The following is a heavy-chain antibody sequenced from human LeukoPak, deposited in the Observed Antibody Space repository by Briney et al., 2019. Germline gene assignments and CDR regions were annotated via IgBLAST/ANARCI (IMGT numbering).Heavy chain of an antibody. CDR2: ISTIGIT. Sequence: SETLSLTCAVSGASISSSNYYWSWIRQPAGKGLEWIGRISTIGITNYNPSLNSRVTISIDTSKNQFSLKLSSVTAADTAVYYCARDGCGGSCFHYYYYYMDVWGKGTTVTISS. V-gene: IGHV4-61*02. J-gene: IGHJ6*03. CDR3: ARDGCGGSCFHYYYYYMDV. CDR1: GASISSSNYY. D-gene: IGHD2-15*01.